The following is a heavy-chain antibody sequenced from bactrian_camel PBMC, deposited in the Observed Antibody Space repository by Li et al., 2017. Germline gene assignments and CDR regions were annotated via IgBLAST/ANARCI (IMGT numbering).Heavy chain of an antibody. CDR3: VRDPDYSDGVKY. D-gene: IGHD2*01. Sequence: QLVESGGGLVQPGGSLRLSCAASGFTFTNYWVYWVRQAPGTGLEWVSAINSGGGTTYYSDSVEGRFTISRDNAKNTVTLQMNSLKPNDTGVYYCVRDPDYSDGVKYWGQGTQVTVS. J-gene: IGHJ4*01. V-gene: IGHV3S25*01. CDR2: INSGGGTT. CDR1: GFTFTNYW.